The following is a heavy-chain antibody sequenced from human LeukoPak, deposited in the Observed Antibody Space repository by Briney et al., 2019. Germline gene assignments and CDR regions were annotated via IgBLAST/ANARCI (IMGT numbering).Heavy chain of an antibody. CDR3: ARAQYYDFWSGFLYHDAFDI. CDR2: ISAYNGNT. J-gene: IGHJ3*02. Sequence: ASVKVSCKASGYTFTSYGISWVRQAPGQGLEWMGWISAYNGNTNYAQKLQGRVTMTTDTSTSTAYMELRSLRSDDTAVYYCARAQYYDFWSGFLYHDAFDIWGQGTMVTVSS. CDR1: GYTFTSYG. V-gene: IGHV1-18*01. D-gene: IGHD3-3*01.